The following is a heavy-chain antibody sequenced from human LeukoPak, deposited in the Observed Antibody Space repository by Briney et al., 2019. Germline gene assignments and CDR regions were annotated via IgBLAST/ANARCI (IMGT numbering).Heavy chain of an antibody. CDR3: ARDQTRGDAFDI. Sequence: PGGSLRLSCAASGFTVSSNYMSWVRQAPGEGLEWVSSISSSSSYIYYADSVKGRFTISRDNAKNSLYLQMNSLRAEDTAVYYCARDQTRGDAFDIWGQGTMVTVSS. CDR1: GFTVSSNY. V-gene: IGHV3-21*01. CDR2: ISSSSSYI. J-gene: IGHJ3*02.